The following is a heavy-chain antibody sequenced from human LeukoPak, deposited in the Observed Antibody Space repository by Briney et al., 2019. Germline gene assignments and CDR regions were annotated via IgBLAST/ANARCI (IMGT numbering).Heavy chain of an antibody. J-gene: IGHJ5*02. D-gene: IGHD5-18*01. CDR1: GYSISSGYY. CDR2: IYHSGST. V-gene: IGHV4-38-2*02. Sequence: SETLSLTCTVSGYSISSGYYWGWIRQPPGKGLEWIGSIYHSGSTYYNPSLKSRVTISVDTSKNQFSLKLSSVTAADTAVYYCARPRRYSYGPGAYNWFDPWGQGTLVTVSS. CDR3: ARPRRYSYGPGAYNWFDP.